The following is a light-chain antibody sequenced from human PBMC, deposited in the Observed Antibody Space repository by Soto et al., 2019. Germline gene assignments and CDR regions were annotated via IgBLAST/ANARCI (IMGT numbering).Light chain of an antibody. CDR2: DAS. Sequence: DTQISLALSTLLAFIQDRDNITCRAIQSISSWLAWYQQKPGKAPKLLIYDASSLESGVPSRFSGSGSGTEFTLTISSLQPDDFATYYCQQYNSYPMYTFGQGTKVDIK. CDR1: QSISSW. J-gene: IGKJ2*01. CDR3: QQYNSYPMYT. V-gene: IGKV1-5*01.